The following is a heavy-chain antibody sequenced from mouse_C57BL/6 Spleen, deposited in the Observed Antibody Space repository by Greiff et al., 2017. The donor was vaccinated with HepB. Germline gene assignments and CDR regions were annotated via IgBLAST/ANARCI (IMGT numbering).Heavy chain of an antibody. CDR2: INPNYGTT. D-gene: IGHD1-1*01. Sequence: VHVKQSGPELVKPGASVKISCKASGYSFTDYNMNWVKQSNGKSLEWIGVINPNYGTTSYNQKFKGKATLTVDQSSSTAYMQLNSLTSEDSAVYYCASSVYYYGTYWYFDVWGTGTTVTVSS. V-gene: IGHV1-39*01. J-gene: IGHJ1*03. CDR1: GYSFTDYN. CDR3: ASSVYYYGTYWYFDV.